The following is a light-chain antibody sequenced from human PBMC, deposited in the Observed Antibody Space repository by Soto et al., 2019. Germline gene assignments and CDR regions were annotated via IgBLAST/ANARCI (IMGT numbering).Light chain of an antibody. CDR1: QGISNY. Sequence: DIQMTQSPSSLSASVGDRVTITCRASQGISNYLAWYQQKPGKVPKLLIYAASTLQSGVPSRFSGSGSGTDSTLTISSLQPEDVANYYCQKYNSAPPGTFGQGTKVDIK. V-gene: IGKV1-27*01. CDR3: QKYNSAPPGT. CDR2: AAS. J-gene: IGKJ1*01.